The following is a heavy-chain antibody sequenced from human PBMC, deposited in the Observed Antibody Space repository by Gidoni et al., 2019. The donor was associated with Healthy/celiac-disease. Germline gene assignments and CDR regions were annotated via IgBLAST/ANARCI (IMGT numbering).Heavy chain of an antibody. CDR1: GFTFSSYA. V-gene: IGHV3-23*01. CDR2: ISGSGGST. Sequence: EVQLLESGGGLVQPGGSLRLSCSASGFTFSSYAMSWVRQAPGKGLEWVSAISGSGGSTYYADSVKGRFTISRDNSKNTLYLQMNSLRAEDTAVYYCPIPLSNTVIGYWGQGTLVTVSS. D-gene: IGHD4-17*01. CDR3: PIPLSNTVIGY. J-gene: IGHJ4*02.